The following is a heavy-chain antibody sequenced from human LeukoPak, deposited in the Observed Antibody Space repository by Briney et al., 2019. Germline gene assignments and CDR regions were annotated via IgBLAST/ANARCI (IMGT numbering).Heavy chain of an antibody. J-gene: IGHJ4*02. CDR1: GFTFSTYT. CDR2: TSSSSIYI. D-gene: IGHD2-21*02. CDR3: ARGSMCGGDCYSTDIDY. V-gene: IGHV3-21*01. Sequence: GGSLRLSCAASGFTFSTYTMNWVRQAPGKGLEWGSLTSSSSIYIYYADSVKGRFTISRDNAKKSLYLQMNSLRAEDTAVYYCARGSMCGGDCYSTDIDYWGQGTLVTVSS.